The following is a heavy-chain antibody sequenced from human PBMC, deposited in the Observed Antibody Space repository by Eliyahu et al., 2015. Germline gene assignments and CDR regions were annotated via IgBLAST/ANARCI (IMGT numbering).Heavy chain of an antibody. CDR2: ILPVFSSS. V-gene: IGHV1-69*01. Sequence: QVQLVQSGPEXKXPGSSXKVXCKXSGXTXNTYTINWVRQAPGQXLEWMGGILPVFSSSNYPQKFQGRVMITADESTNTVYMELSGLRSEDTAVYYCARGLSYDDYVRLDYWGQGTLVTVSS. CDR3: ARGLSYDDYVRLDY. CDR1: GXTXNTYT. D-gene: IGHD4-17*01. J-gene: IGHJ4*02.